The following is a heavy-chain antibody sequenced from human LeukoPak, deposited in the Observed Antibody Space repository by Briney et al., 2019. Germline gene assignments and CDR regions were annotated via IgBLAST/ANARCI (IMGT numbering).Heavy chain of an antibody. Sequence: PGGSLRLSCVASGFTFSKHWMHWVRQAPGKGLVWVSRINRDGSNTAYADSVKGRLTISRDNAKNTLYLQMNSLRAEDTAVYYCVRGDPRGYYIIYGIDSWGQGSLVTVSS. D-gene: IGHD3-3*01. CDR1: GFTFSKHW. CDR2: INRDGSNT. V-gene: IGHV3-74*01. CDR3: VRGDPRGYYIIYGIDS. J-gene: IGHJ4*02.